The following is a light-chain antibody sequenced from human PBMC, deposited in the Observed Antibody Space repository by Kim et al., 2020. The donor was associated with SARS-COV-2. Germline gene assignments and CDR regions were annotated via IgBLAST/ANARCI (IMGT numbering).Light chain of an antibody. CDR1: RRPVFGYYH. J-gene: IGLJ2*01. CDR3: SSYTTSSTV. CDR2: DVS. V-gene: IGLV2-14*03. Sequence: PGPSTTISFIATRRPVFGYYHVSRYHQHPGKAPKLMIYDVSNRPSGFSTRFSGSKSGNTASLTISGLQAEDEADYYCSSYTTSSTVFGGGTKLTVL.